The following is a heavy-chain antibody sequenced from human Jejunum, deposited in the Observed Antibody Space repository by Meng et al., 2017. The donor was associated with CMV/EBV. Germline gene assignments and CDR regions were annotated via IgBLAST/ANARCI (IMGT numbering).Heavy chain of an antibody. D-gene: IGHD1-26*01. J-gene: IGHJ4*02. CDR3: ARVEVGITSGDY. CDR2: ISPNSGGT. V-gene: IGHV1-2*06. Sequence: QVQLVQSGAEVKKPGASGNVSCKASGYTFTGYYMHWVRQAPGQGLEWMGRISPNSGGTNYAQKFQGRVTMTRDTSISTAYMELGSLRSDDTAVYYCARVEVGITSGDYWGQGTLVTVSS. CDR1: GYTFTGYY.